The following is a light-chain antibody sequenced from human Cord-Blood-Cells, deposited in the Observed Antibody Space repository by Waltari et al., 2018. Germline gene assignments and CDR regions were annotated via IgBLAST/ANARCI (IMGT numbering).Light chain of an antibody. CDR3: YSAADNNLV. V-gene: IGLV3-27*01. J-gene: IGLJ2*01. CDR2: KDS. CDR1: VLAKKY. Sequence: SYELIQPSSVSVSPGQTARLTRSGDVLAKKYARWFQQKPGQAPVLVIYKDSERPSGIPERFSGSSSGTTVTLTISGAQVEDEADYYCYSAADNNLVFGGGTKLTVL.